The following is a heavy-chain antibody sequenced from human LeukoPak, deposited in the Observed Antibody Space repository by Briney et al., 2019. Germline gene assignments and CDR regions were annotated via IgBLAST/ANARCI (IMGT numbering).Heavy chain of an antibody. Sequence: ASVRVSCKVSGYIVSEFTIHWVRQTPGKRLEWMGGFDPEDVETVYSQMFKGRLTLTEDTSTNTAYMELTGLTSADTAIYYCATRSILGDYYHYVDVWGKGTPVTVSS. V-gene: IGHV1-24*01. CDR3: ATRSILGDYYHYVDV. J-gene: IGHJ6*03. CDR2: FDPEDVET. CDR1: GYIVSEFT. D-gene: IGHD2-21*01.